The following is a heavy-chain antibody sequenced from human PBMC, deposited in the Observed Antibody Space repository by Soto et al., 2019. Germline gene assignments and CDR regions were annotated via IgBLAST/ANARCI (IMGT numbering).Heavy chain of an antibody. CDR1: GYTFINYA. V-gene: IGHV1-18*04. J-gene: IGHJ4*02. CDR3: ARALTEHAQLDF. CDR2: VSSYNGNT. Sequence: QVQLVQSGAEVKKPGTSVTVSCTASGYTFINYAISWVRQAPGQGLEWMGWVSSYNGNTIYAQNFQDRVLMTTDTSTNTVFMELRNLRSDDSTVYYCARALTEHAQLDFWGQGTLVTVSS.